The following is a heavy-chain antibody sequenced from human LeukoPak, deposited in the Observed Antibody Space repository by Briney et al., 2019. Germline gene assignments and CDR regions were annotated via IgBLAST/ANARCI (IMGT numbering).Heavy chain of an antibody. CDR1: GFTFSNAW. D-gene: IGHD2-2*01. J-gene: IGHJ4*02. CDR2: IKSKTDGGTT. CDR3: TSTRSYCSSTSCYDPLSPFDY. Sequence: PGGSLRLSCAASGFTFSNAWMSWVRQAPGKGLEWVGRIKSKTDGGTTDYAAPVKGRFTISRDDSKNTLYPQMNSLKTEDTAVYYCTSTRSYCSSTSCYDPLSPFDYWGQGTLVTVSS. V-gene: IGHV3-15*01.